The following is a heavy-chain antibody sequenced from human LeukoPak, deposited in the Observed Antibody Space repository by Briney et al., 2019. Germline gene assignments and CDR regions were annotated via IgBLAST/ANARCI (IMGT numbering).Heavy chain of an antibody. D-gene: IGHD2-15*01. J-gene: IGHJ4*02. CDR2: INHSGST. CDR1: GGSFSGYY. Sequence: SETLSLTCAVYGGSFSGYYWSWIRQPPGKGLEWIGEINHSGSTNYNPSLKSRVTISVDTSKNQFSLKLSSVTAADTAVYYCARARRIEGNFDYWGQGTLVTVSS. V-gene: IGHV4-34*01. CDR3: ARARRIEGNFDY.